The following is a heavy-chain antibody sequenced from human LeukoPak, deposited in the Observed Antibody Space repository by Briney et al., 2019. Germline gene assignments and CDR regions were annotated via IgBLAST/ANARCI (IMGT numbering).Heavy chain of an antibody. CDR2: INHSGSI. D-gene: IGHD2-2*01. CDR3: ARGRGYCSSTSCSRSVYYYYYYMDV. V-gene: IGHV4-34*01. Sequence: SETLSLTCTVYGGSFSGYYWSWIRQPPGRGLEWIGEINHSGSINYNPSLKSRVTISVDTSKNQFSLKLSSVTAADTAVYYCARGRGYCSSTSCSRSVYYYYYYMDVWGKGTTVTISS. J-gene: IGHJ6*03. CDR1: GGSFSGYY.